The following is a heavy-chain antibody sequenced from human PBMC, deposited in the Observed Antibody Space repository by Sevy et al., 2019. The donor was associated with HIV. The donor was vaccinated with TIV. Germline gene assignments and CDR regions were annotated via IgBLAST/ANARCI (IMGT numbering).Heavy chain of an antibody. CDR3: AILGVDCVSTNCYGMRSLSFDF. V-gene: IGHV3-30-3*01. CDR2: ISYDGSSK. D-gene: IGHD2-2*01. Sequence: GGSLRLSCAASGFTFSDYYMSWIRQAPGKGLEWVAVISYDGSSKYYPDSVKGRFTISRDNAKNTLYLQMNRLRPEDTAVYFCAILGVDCVSTNCYGMRSLSFDFWGQGTLVTVSS. J-gene: IGHJ4*02. CDR1: GFTFSDYY.